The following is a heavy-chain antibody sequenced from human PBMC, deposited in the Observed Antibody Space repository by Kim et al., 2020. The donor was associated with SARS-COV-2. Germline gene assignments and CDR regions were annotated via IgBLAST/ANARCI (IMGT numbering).Heavy chain of an antibody. CDR1: GYTFTSYD. J-gene: IGHJ6*02. CDR2: MNPNSGNT. CDR3: ARGRWADQLPLYYYYYYGMDV. V-gene: IGHV1-8*01. Sequence: ASVKVSCKASGYTFTSYDINWVRQATGQGLEWMGWMNPNSGNTGYAQKFQGRVTMTRNTSISTAYMELSSLRSEDTAVYYCARGRWADQLPLYYYYYYGMDVWGQGTTVTVSS. D-gene: IGHD2-2*01.